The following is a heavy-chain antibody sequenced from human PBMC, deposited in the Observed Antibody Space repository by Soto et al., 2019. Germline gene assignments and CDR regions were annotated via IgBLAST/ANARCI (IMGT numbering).Heavy chain of an antibody. D-gene: IGHD2-8*01. Sequence: SVKVSCKASGYTFTSYGISWVRQAPGQGLEWMGWISAYNGNTNYAQKLQGRVTMTTDTSTSTTYMELRSLRSDDTAVYYCARGVSLKCIVLMVYDDAFEIWGQGTMVSVS. J-gene: IGHJ3*02. CDR2: ISAYNGNT. CDR3: ARGVSLKCIVLMVYDDAFEI. CDR1: GYTFTSYG. V-gene: IGHV1-18*04.